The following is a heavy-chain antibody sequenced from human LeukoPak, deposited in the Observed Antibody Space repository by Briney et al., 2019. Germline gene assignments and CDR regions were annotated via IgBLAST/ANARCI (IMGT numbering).Heavy chain of an antibody. J-gene: IGHJ4*02. V-gene: IGHV3-53*01. CDR3: ARDGRGYSYGYMGY. CDR2: IYGGGST. CDR1: GFTVSTNY. D-gene: IGHD5-18*01. Sequence: PGGSLRLSCAASGFTVSTNYMSWVRQAPGKGLEWVSVIYGGGSTLYADSVKGRFTISRDNSKNTLYLQMNSLRAEDTAVYYCARDGRGYSYGYMGYWGQGTLVTVSS.